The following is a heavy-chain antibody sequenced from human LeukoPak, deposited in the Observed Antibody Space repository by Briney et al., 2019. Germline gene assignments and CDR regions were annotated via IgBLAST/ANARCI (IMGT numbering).Heavy chain of an antibody. CDR1: GGSISSYY. Sequence: PSETLSLTCTVNGGSISSYYWSWLLQPPGKGLECIGYIYYSESTSYNPSLKSRVTISVDTSKNQFSLKLSSVASADTAVYYCARVRRILNCNALSSSGSWAFDIWGQGTMVTVSS. CDR3: ARVRRILNCNALSSSGSWAFDI. CDR2: IYYSEST. J-gene: IGHJ3*02. V-gene: IGHV4-59*01. D-gene: IGHD1-1*01.